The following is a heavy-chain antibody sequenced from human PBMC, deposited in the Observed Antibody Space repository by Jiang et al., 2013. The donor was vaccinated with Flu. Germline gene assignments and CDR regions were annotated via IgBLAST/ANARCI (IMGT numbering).Heavy chain of an antibody. Sequence: VQLVESGGGVVQPGRSLRLSCAASGFTFSSYGMHWVRQAPGKGLEWVAVIWYDGSNKYYADSVKGRFTISRDNSKNTLYLQMNSLRAEDTAVYYCAGVAARWWGDILTGYYPDNWFDPVGQGTLVTVSS. CDR3: AGVAARWWGDILTGYYPDNWFDP. D-gene: IGHD3-9*01. V-gene: IGHV3-33*01. CDR1: GFTFSSYG. J-gene: IGHJ5*02. CDR2: IWYDGSNK.